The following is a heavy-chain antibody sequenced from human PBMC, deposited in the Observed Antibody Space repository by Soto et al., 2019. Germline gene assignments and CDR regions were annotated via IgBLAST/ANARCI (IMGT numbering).Heavy chain of an antibody. D-gene: IGHD5-18*01. V-gene: IGHV1-8*01. Sequence: QVQLVQSGAEVKKPGASVKVSCKASGYTFTSYDINWVRQATGQGLEWIGWMNPNSGNTGYAQKCQGRFTMTTKTYRSTAYMELSSLRSEDTAVYYGARGSNSYGYVLDYWGQGTLVTVSS. CDR3: ARGSNSYGYVLDY. CDR2: MNPNSGNT. J-gene: IGHJ4*02. CDR1: GYTFTSYD.